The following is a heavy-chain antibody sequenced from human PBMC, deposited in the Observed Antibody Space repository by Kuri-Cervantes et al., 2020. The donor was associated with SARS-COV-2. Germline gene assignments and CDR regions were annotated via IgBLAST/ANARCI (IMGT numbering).Heavy chain of an antibody. J-gene: IGHJ5*02. Sequence: GSLRLSCTVSGGSISSSSYYWGWIRQPPGKGLEWIGSIYYSGSTYYNPSLKSRVTISADTSKNQFSLKLSSVTAADTAVYYCARPRDSSGYEGWFDPWGQGTLVTVSS. CDR2: IYYSGST. D-gene: IGHD3-22*01. V-gene: IGHV4-39*01. CDR1: GGSISSSSYY. CDR3: ARPRDSSGYEGWFDP.